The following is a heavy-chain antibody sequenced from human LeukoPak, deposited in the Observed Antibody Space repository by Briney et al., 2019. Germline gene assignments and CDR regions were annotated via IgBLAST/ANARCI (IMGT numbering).Heavy chain of an antibody. CDR1: GGSISSSSYY. CDR2: IYTSGST. Sequence: SETLSLTCTVSGGSISSSSYYWSWIRQSAGKGLEWIGRIYTSGSTNYNPSLKSRLTMSVDTSKNQFSLKLSSVTAADTAVYYCARGGWLNWYFDYWGQGTLVTVSS. CDR3: ARGGWLNWYFDY. D-gene: IGHD2-15*01. J-gene: IGHJ4*02. V-gene: IGHV4-61*02.